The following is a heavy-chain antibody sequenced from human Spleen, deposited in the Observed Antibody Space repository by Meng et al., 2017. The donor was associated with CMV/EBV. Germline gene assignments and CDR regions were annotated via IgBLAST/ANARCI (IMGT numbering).Heavy chain of an antibody. CDR3: ARDSRIVGATTVDY. D-gene: IGHD1-26*01. V-gene: IGHV6-1*01. J-gene: IGHJ4*02. Sequence: QTLSLTCAISGDSVSSNSAAWNWIRQSPSRGLEWLGRTYYRSKWYNDYAVSVKSRITINPDTSKNQFSLQLNSVTPEDTAVYYCARDSRIVGATTVDYWGQGTLVTVSS. CDR2: TYYRSKWYN. CDR1: GDSVSSNSAA.